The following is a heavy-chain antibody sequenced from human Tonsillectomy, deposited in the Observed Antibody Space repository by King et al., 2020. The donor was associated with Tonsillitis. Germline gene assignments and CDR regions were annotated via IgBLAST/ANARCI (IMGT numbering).Heavy chain of an antibody. CDR1: GYTFASFW. D-gene: IGHD3-22*01. J-gene: IGHJ4*02. Sequence: QLVQSGAEVKKPGEFLNISCKASGYTFASFWIGWVRQMPGKGLEWMGIIYPGDSDTIYRPSFQGQYTITADKSISTAYLQWSSLKASDTAIYYCARLTCYYDGSGYFYGPVDQGGRGTLVTVPS. CDR2: IYPGDSDT. CDR3: ARLTCYYDGSGYFYGPVDQ. V-gene: IGHV5-51*01.